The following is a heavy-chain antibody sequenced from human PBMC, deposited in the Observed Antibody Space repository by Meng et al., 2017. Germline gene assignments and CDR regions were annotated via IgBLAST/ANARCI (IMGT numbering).Heavy chain of an antibody. V-gene: IGHV3-21*01. Sequence: GGSLRLSCAASGFTFSSYSMNWVRQAPGKGLEWVSSISSSSYIYYADSVKGRFTISRDNAKNSLYLQMNSLRAEDTAVYYCEREGYYDSSGYEAFDIWGKGTMVTVSS. J-gene: IGHJ3*02. D-gene: IGHD3-22*01. CDR2: ISSSSYI. CDR1: GFTFSSYS. CDR3: EREGYYDSSGYEAFDI.